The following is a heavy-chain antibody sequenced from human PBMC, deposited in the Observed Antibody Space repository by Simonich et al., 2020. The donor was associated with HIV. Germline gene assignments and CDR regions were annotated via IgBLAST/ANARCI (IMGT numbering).Heavy chain of an antibody. CDR3: ARAGYFRFDY. J-gene: IGHJ4*02. Sequence: QVQLVESGGGVVQPGRSLRLSCAASGFTFSSYGMHWVRQAPGKGLGWVAVIWYDGSNKYYADSVKGRFTISRDNSKNTLYLQMNSLRAEDTAVYYCARAGYFRFDYWGQGTLVTVSS. D-gene: IGHD3-9*01. CDR1: GFTFSSYG. CDR2: IWYDGSNK. V-gene: IGHV3-33*01.